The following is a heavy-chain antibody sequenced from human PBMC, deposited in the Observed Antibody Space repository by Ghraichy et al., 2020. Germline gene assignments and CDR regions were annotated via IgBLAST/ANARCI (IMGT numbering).Heavy chain of an antibody. CDR2: ISSSSVYI. CDR1: GFTFTTYT. J-gene: IGHJ6*02. CDR3: ARVFRGTSYGYGMDV. V-gene: IGHV3-21*01. Sequence: LSLTCAASGFTFTTYTMNWVRQAPGKGLEWVSSISSSSVYIYYAGSLKGRFTISRDNAKNSVFLQMNSLRAEDTAVYYCARVFRGTSYGYGMDVWGQGTTVTVSS. D-gene: IGHD5-18*01.